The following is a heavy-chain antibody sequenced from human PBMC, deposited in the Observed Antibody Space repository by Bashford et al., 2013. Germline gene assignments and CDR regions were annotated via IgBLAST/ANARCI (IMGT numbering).Heavy chain of an antibody. V-gene: IGHV1-45*02. CDR2: ITPFNGNT. D-gene: IGHD2-15*01. Sequence: VASVKVSCKASGYTFTGYYMHWVRQAPGQALEWMGWITPFNGNTHSAQRFQDRLTITRDTSMTTAYMELSSLRSEDTAMYYCACSTPCGVNCYSLDHWGQGTLVTVSS. CDR1: GYTFTGYY. J-gene: IGHJ4*02. CDR3: ACSTPCGVNCYSLDH.